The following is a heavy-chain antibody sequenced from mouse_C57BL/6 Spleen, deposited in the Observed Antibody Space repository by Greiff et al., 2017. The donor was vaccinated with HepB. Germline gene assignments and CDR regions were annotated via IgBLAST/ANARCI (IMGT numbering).Heavy chain of an antibody. V-gene: IGHV5-4*01. Sequence: EVQLQQSGGGLVKPGGSLKLSCAASGFTFSSYAMSWVRQTPEKRLEWVATISDGGSYTYYPDNVKGRFTISRANAKNNLYLQMSQLKSEDTAMYYCARDDGNPNYFDYWGQGTTLTVSS. D-gene: IGHD2-1*01. CDR2: ISDGGSYT. CDR3: ARDDGNPNYFDY. CDR1: GFTFSSYA. J-gene: IGHJ2*01.